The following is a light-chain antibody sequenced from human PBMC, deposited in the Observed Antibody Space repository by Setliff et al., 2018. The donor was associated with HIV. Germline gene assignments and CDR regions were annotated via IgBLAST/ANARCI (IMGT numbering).Light chain of an antibody. Sequence: LTQPPSASGSPGQSVTISCTGTSSDVGGYNYVSWYQQHPGKAPKLMIYEVSKRPSGVPDRFSGSKSGNTASLTVSGLQAEDEADYYCSSYAGTNNWGVFGTGTKV. CDR2: EVS. J-gene: IGLJ1*01. CDR1: SSDVGGYNY. V-gene: IGLV2-8*01. CDR3: SSYAGTNNWGV.